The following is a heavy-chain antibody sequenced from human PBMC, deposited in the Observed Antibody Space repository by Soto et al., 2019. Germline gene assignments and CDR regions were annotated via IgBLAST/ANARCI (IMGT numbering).Heavy chain of an antibody. Sequence: ASVTVSCQAAGYTFTSYYMHWVRQAPGQGLEWMGIINPSGGSTYYNPSLKSRVTISVDTSKNQFSLKLSSVTAADTAVYYCARDYYDSSSKSSWGQGTLVTVSS. J-gene: IGHJ4*02. CDR2: INPSGGST. D-gene: IGHD3-22*01. CDR1: GYTFTSYY. V-gene: IGHV1-46*01. CDR3: ARDYYDSSSKSS.